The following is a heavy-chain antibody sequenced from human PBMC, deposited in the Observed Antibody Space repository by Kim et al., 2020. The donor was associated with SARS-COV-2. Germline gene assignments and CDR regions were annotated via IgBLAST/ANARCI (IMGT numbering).Heavy chain of an antibody. CDR3: ARSPGDGTVVNEGAFDI. D-gene: IGHD2-15*01. V-gene: IGHV4-59*08. CDR1: GGSISSYY. J-gene: IGHJ3*02. Sequence: SETLSLTCTVSGGSISSYYWSWIRQPPGKGLEWIGYIYYSGSTNYNPSLKSRVTISVDTSKNQFSLKLSSVTAADTAVYYCARSPGDGTVVNEGAFDIWGQGTMVTVSS. CDR2: IYYSGST.